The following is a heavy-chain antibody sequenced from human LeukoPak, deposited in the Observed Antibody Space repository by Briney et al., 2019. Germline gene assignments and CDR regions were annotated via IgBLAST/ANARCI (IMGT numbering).Heavy chain of an antibody. J-gene: IGHJ4*02. Sequence: SETLSLTCTVSGGSISSSSYFWGWIRQPPGKGLEWIGEVHLDGRTNYNPSLKSRLIMSVDLPENHISLKLTSVTAADTAVYYCAREGGFYRPLDYSGQGTLVTVSS. CDR1: GGSISSSSYF. V-gene: IGHV4-39*07. CDR3: AREGGFYRPLDY. D-gene: IGHD3-3*01. CDR2: VHLDGRT.